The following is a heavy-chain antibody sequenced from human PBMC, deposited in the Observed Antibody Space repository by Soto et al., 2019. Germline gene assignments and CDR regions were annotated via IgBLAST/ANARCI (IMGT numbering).Heavy chain of an antibody. V-gene: IGHV4-59*01. D-gene: IGHD2-15*01. CDR1: GGSIISGY. Sequence: SETLSLTCTVSGGSIISGYWSWIRQPPGKGLEWIGYISYSGNTNYNPSLKSRVTMSVDTPKNQFSLRLSSVTTADTAVYYCAGLRGYAGSPIDYWGQGTLVTVS. CDR2: ISYSGNT. J-gene: IGHJ4*02. CDR3: AGLRGYAGSPIDY.